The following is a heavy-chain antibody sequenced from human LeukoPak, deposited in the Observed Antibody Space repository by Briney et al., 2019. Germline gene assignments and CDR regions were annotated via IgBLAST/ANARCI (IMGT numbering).Heavy chain of an antibody. CDR3: ARGQRRLQDY. CDR1: GGSVSSDSYF. J-gene: IGHJ4*02. V-gene: IGHV4-61*01. CDR2: IYYSGST. Sequence: PSETLSLTCTVSGGSVSSDSYFWTWIWQPPGKGLEWIGYIYYSGSTNYNPSLKSRVTISLDTSKSQISLKLSSVTAADTAVCYCARGQRRLQDYWGQGTLVAVSS.